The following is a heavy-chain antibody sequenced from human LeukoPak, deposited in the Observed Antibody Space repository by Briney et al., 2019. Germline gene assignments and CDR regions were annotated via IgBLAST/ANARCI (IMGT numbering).Heavy chain of an antibody. CDR2: IWYDGSNK. CDR3: ASFPPLPEYYDSSGYD. J-gene: IGHJ4*02. CDR1: GFTFSSYG. Sequence: GGSLRLSCAASGFTFSSYGMHWVRQAPGKGLEWVAVIWYDGSNKYYADSVKGRFTISRDNSKNTLYLQMNSLRAEDTAVYYCASFPPLPEYYDSSGYDWGQGTLVTVSS. V-gene: IGHV3-33*01. D-gene: IGHD3-22*01.